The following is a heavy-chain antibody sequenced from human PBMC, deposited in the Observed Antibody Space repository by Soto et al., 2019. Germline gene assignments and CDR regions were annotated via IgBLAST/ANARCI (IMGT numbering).Heavy chain of an antibody. CDR3: AGDIRSGSYRFDY. CDR2: IFNSGST. Sequence: QGQLQESGPGLVKPSETLSLTCTVSGDSITSYHWSWIRQSPEKGLEWNGYIFNSGSTAYNTYLKSRVTISADRSKNQFSLKLSSVTAADTAVYYCAGDIRSGSYRFDYWGQGTLVTVSS. J-gene: IGHJ4*02. CDR1: GDSITSYH. V-gene: IGHV4-59*08. D-gene: IGHD1-26*01.